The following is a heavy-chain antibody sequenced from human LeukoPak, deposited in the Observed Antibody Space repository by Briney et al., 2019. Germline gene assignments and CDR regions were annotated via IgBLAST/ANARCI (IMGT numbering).Heavy chain of an antibody. V-gene: IGHV3-23*01. Sequence: GGSLRLSCAASGFSFSNYAMSWVRQAPGKGLEWVSAISGSGGSTYYADSVKGRFTISRDDARNTVYLQINSLRAEDTAVYYCARDSTYTMDLWGRGTTVIVSS. D-gene: IGHD2/OR15-2a*01. CDR3: ARDSTYTMDL. J-gene: IGHJ6*02. CDR2: ISGSGGST. CDR1: GFSFSNYA.